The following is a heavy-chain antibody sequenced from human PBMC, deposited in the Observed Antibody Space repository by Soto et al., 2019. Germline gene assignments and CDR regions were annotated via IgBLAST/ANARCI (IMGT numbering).Heavy chain of an antibody. J-gene: IGHJ4*01. D-gene: IGHD5-12*01. CDR1: GGSISSDY. CDR2: IFYGGAI. Sequence: PSETLSLTCIVSGGSISSDYWGWIRQPPGKGLEWIGYIFYGGAINYNPSLKSRVTISIDESGKQFSLNLSSVTAADTAFYYCAKYTGYESLFYFDSWGHGRQVTVAS. V-gene: IGHV4-59*03. CDR3: AKYTGYESLFYFDS.